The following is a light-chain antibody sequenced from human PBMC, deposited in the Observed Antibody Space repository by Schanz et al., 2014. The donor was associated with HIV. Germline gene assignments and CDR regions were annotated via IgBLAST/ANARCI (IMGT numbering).Light chain of an antibody. CDR2: NDN. V-gene: IGLV1-44*01. J-gene: IGLJ2*01. CDR3: SSYTSTNTVI. Sequence: QSVLTQPPSASGTPGQRVTISCSGSSSNFRSNAVNWYQQLPGTAPKLLIYNDNKRSSGVPDRFSGSKSGSTASLTISGLQAEDEADYYCSSYTSTNTVIFGGGTKLTVL. CDR1: SSNFRSNA.